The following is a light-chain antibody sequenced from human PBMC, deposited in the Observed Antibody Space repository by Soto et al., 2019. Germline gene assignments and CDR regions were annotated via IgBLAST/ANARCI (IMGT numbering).Light chain of an antibody. V-gene: IGKV3-20*01. CDR2: GAS. Sequence: EMVMTQSPATLSVSPGERATLSCRASQSSSNNLAWYQQKPGQAPRLLIYGASSRATGIPDRFSGSGSGTDFTLTISRLEPEDFAVYYCQRYGTSLPLTFGGGTKVDIK. CDR1: QSSSNN. CDR3: QRYGTSLPLT. J-gene: IGKJ4*01.